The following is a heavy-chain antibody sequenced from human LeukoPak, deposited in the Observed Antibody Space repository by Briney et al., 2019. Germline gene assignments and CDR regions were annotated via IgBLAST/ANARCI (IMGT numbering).Heavy chain of an antibody. V-gene: IGHV3-33*06. Sequence: QSGGSLRLSCAASGFTFSSYVMHWVRQAPGKGLEWVAVIWYDGSNKYYADSVKGRFTISRDNSKNTLYLQMNSLRAEDTAVYYCAKNALVAALDYWGQGTLVTVSS. CDR3: AKNALVAALDY. J-gene: IGHJ4*02. D-gene: IGHD2-15*01. CDR1: GFTFSSYV. CDR2: IWYDGSNK.